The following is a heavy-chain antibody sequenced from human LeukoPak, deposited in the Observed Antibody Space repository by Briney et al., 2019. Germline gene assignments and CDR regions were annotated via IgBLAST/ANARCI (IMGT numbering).Heavy chain of an antibody. Sequence: GGSLRLSCAASGFTFSSYGMHWVRQAPGKGLEWVANIKQDGSEKYYVDSVKGRFTISRDNAKNSLYLQMNSLRAEDTAVYYCARLYSSGWYPDYYYYMDVWGKGTTVTISS. CDR3: ARLYSSGWYPDYYYYMDV. CDR2: IKQDGSEK. V-gene: IGHV3-7*01. J-gene: IGHJ6*03. CDR1: GFTFSSYG. D-gene: IGHD6-19*01.